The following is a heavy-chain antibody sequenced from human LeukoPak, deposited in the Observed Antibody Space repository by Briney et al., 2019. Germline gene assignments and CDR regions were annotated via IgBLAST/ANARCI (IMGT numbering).Heavy chain of an antibody. CDR1: GYTFTSYG. D-gene: IGHD1-26*01. CDR2: INPSGGST. J-gene: IGHJ6*02. CDR3: ARDAGATDSYYYYGMDV. Sequence: ASVKVSCKASGYTFTSYGISWVRQAPGQGLEWMGIINPSGGSTSYAQKFQGRVTMTRDTSTSTVYMELSSLRSEDTAVYYCARDAGATDSYYYYGMDVWGQGTTVTVSS. V-gene: IGHV1-46*01.